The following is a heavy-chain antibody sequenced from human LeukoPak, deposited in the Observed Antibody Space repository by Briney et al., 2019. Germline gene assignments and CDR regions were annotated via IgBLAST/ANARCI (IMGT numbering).Heavy chain of an antibody. J-gene: IGHJ4*02. CDR3: VRGGYRGFDYEY. D-gene: IGHD5-12*01. V-gene: IGHV3-21*01. Sequence: GESLRLSCAASGFTFSTYSMNWLRLAPGKGLEWVSSISPDSNYKYYVDSVKGRFTISRDNAKGSLYLQMNSLRAEDTAVYYCVRGGYRGFDYEYWGQGTLVTVSS. CDR1: GFTFSTYS. CDR2: ISPDSNYK.